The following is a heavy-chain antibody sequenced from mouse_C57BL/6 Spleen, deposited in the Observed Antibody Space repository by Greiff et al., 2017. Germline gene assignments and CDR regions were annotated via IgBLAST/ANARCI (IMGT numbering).Heavy chain of an antibody. CDR1: GYTFTDYN. CDR3: ASQDYGYGAFDY. J-gene: IGHJ2*01. D-gene: IGHD2-2*01. CDR2: INPNNGGT. V-gene: IGHV1-22*01. Sequence: VQLQQSGPELVKPGASVKMSCKASGYTFTDYNMHWVKQSHGKSLEWIGYINPNNGGTSDNQKFKGKATLTVNKSSSTAYMELRSLTSEDSAVYYCASQDYGYGAFDYWGQGTTLTVSS.